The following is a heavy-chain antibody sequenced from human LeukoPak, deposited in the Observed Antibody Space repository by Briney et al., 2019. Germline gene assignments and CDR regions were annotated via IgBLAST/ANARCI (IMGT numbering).Heavy chain of an antibody. V-gene: IGHV4-61*08. CDR3: ARGIQSGRRDAFDI. CDR1: GGSISSGGYY. CDR2: INHSGST. D-gene: IGHD3-3*01. Sequence: SQTLSLTCTVSGGSISSGGYYWSWIRQPPGKGLEWIGEINHSGSTNYNPSLKSRVTISVDTSKNQFSLKLSSVTAADTAVYYCARGIQSGRRDAFDIWGQGTMVTVSS. J-gene: IGHJ3*02.